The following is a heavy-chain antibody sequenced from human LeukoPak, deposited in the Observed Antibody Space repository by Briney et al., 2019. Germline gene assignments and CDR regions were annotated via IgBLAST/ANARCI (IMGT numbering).Heavy chain of an antibody. J-gene: IGHJ4*02. D-gene: IGHD3-3*02. CDR1: GGSISSSSYY. CDR3: ARSHFWSGYYPFDY. Sequence: SETLSLTCTVSGGSISSSSYYWGWIRQPPGKGLEWIGSIYHSGSTYYNPSLKSRVTISVDRSKNQFSLRLSSVTAADTAVYYCARSHFWSGYYPFDYWGQGTLVTVSS. CDR2: IYHSGST. V-gene: IGHV4-39*01.